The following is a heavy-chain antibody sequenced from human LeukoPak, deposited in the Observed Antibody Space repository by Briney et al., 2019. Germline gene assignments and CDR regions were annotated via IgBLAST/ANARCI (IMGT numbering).Heavy chain of an antibody. J-gene: IGHJ4*02. D-gene: IGHD6-19*01. CDR1: GYTFTSYG. V-gene: IGHV1-18*01. CDR2: ISAYNGNT. CDR3: ARAYSSTAARVAVAGTKY. Sequence: VASVKVSCKASGYTFTSYGISWVRQAPGQGLEWMGWISAYNGNTNYAQKFQGRVTMTRDTSISTAYMELSRLRSDDTAVYYCARAYSSTAARVAVAGTKYWGQGTLVTVSS.